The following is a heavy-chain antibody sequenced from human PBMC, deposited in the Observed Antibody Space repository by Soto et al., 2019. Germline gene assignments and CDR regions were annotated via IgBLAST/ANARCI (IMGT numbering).Heavy chain of an antibody. D-gene: IGHD5-18*01. V-gene: IGHV3-30-3*02. CDR3: AKNVDTAPDHFDY. J-gene: IGHJ4*02. Sequence: QVQLVESGGGVVQPGRSLRLSCAASGFTFSSYAMHWVRQAPGKGLEWVTVISYDGNNKYYADSVKGRFTISRDNSKNTLYLQMNSLRAEDTAVYYCAKNVDTAPDHFDYWGQGTLVTVSS. CDR1: GFTFSSYA. CDR2: ISYDGNNK.